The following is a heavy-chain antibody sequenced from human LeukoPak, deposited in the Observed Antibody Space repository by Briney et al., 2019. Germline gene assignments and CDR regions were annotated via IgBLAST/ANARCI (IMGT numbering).Heavy chain of an antibody. V-gene: IGHV4-61*02. CDR3: ARAPYDIVTGYYYYMDV. CDR2: IYTSGST. Sequence: SQTLSLTCTVSGGSIRSDSYYWSWIQQPAGKGLEWIGRIYTSGSTKNNPSLKSRVTISADTSKNQFSLKLSSVTAADTAVYFCARAPYDIVTGYYYYMDVWGKGTTVTVSS. J-gene: IGHJ6*03. CDR1: GGSIRSDSYY. D-gene: IGHD3-9*01.